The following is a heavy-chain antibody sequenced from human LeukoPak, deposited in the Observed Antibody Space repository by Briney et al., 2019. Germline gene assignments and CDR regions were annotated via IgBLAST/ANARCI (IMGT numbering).Heavy chain of an antibody. CDR2: INSGGDDT. V-gene: IGHV3-74*03. Sequence: QPGGSLRLSCAASGFTFSTYWMHWVRHAPGKGLGWVSLINSGGDDTTYADSVKGRFTISRDNPKNSLYLQMNSLTAEDTAVYYCARRIGYSSGHSAVYYFDYWGQGTLVTVSS. D-gene: IGHD6-19*01. J-gene: IGHJ4*02. CDR1: GFTFSTYW. CDR3: ARRIGYSSGHSAVYYFDY.